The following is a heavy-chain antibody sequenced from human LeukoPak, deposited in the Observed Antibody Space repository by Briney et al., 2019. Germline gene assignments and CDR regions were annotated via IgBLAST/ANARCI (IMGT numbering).Heavy chain of an antibody. J-gene: IGHJ6*02. CDR1: GFTFSSYW. D-gene: IGHD3-10*01. CDR3: ARDYGRSRDYGMDV. V-gene: IGHV3-74*01. CDR2: INSDGSST. Sequence: PGGSLRLSCAASGFTFSSYWMHWVRQAPGKGLLRVSRINSDGSSTTYADSVKGRFTISRDNAKNTLYLQMNSLRAEDTAVYFCARDYGRSRDYGMDVWGQGTTVTVSS.